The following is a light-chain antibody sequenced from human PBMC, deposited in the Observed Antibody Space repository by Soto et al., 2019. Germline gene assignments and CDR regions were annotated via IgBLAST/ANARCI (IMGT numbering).Light chain of an antibody. J-gene: IGLJ1*01. V-gene: IGLV2-14*01. CDR2: EVS. CDR1: SGDVGGYNY. Sequence: QSLRTQPASVSGFPGRPIPFSCTGTSGDVGGYNYVSWYQQHPGKAPKLMIYEVSNRPSGVSNRFSGSKSGNTASLTISGLQAEDEADYYCSSYTSSSTPYVFGTGTKVTVL. CDR3: SSYTSSSTPYV.